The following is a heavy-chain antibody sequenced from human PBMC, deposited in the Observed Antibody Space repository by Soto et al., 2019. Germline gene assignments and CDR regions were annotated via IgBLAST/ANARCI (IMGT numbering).Heavy chain of an antibody. V-gene: IGHV5-10-1*01. CDR2: IDPSDSYT. CDR1: GYSFTSYW. D-gene: IGHD3-9*01. J-gene: IGHJ3*02. Sequence: GESLKISCKGSGYSFTSYWISWVRQIPGKGLEWMGRIDPSDSYTNYSPSFQGHVTISADKSISTAYLQWSSLKASDTAMYYCARPRELRHFEWRRVNDAFDIWGQGTMVTVSS. CDR3: ARPRELRHFEWRRVNDAFDI.